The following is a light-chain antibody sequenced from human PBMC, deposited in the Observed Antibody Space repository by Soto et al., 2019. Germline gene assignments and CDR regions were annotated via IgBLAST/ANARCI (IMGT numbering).Light chain of an antibody. CDR2: GAS. CDR1: QSVSSSY. CDR3: QQYQSLT. Sequence: EIVLTQSPGTLSLSPWERATLSCRASQSVSSSYLAWYQHKPGQAPRLLIHGASSRVTGIPDRFSGSGSGTDFTLTITRLEPEDFAVYYCQQYQSLTFGGGTKVDIK. V-gene: IGKV3-20*01. J-gene: IGKJ4*01.